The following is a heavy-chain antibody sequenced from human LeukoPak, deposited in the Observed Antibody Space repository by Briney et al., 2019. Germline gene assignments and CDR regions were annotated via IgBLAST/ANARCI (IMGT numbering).Heavy chain of an antibody. V-gene: IGHV3-30*02. J-gene: IGHJ4*02. D-gene: IGHD1-1*01. CDR2: IRYDGSNK. CDR3: AKEGTASKPSDLDH. CDR1: GFTFSDYG. Sequence: PGGSLRLSCAASGFTFSDYGIHWVRQAPGKGLEWVAFIRYDGSNKYYADSVKGRFTISRDNSKNTLYLQMNSLRAEDTAVYYCAKEGTASKPSDLDHWGRGTLVTVSS.